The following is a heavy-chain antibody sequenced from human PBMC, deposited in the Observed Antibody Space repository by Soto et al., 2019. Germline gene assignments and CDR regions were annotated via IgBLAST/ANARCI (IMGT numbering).Heavy chain of an antibody. CDR1: GLTFSRYT. Sequence: EVQLLESGGGLVQPGGSLRLACAASGLTFSRYTMGWARQAPGKGLEWVSAIISSGVITYYADSVQGRFTISRDNSNNTVYLQLKTLRAADTAVYYCAKDLRGPEARTWSIDLWGRGTLVTVSS. D-gene: IGHD6-6*01. J-gene: IGHJ2*01. CDR2: IISSGVIT. CDR3: AKDLRGPEARTWSIDL. V-gene: IGHV3-23*01.